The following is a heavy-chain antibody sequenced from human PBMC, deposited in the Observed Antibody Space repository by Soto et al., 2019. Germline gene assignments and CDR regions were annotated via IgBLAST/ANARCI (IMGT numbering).Heavy chain of an antibody. J-gene: IGHJ6*02. CDR1: GGSISSGDYY. CDR3: AREGGAGLLWFPRPQTYGMDV. V-gene: IGHV4-30-4*01. D-gene: IGHD3-10*01. Sequence: SETLSLTCTVSGGSISSGDYYWSWIRQPPGKGLEWIGYIYYSGSTYYNPSLKSRVTISVDTSKNQFSLKLSSVTAADTAVYYCAREGGAGLLWFPRPQTYGMDVWGQGTTVTVSS. CDR2: IYYSGST.